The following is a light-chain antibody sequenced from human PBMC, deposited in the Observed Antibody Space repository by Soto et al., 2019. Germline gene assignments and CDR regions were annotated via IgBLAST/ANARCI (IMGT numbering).Light chain of an antibody. CDR1: SDDVGGHNY. V-gene: IGLV2-14*01. CDR2: DVS. Sequence: QAVLTQPASVSGSPGQSITISCTGTSDDVGGHNYVSWYQQHPGKAPKLIIYDVSNRPSGVSNRFSGSKSGNTASLTISGLQAEDEADYYCSSYASSRTVVFGGGTQLTVL. CDR3: SSYASSRTVV. J-gene: IGLJ2*01.